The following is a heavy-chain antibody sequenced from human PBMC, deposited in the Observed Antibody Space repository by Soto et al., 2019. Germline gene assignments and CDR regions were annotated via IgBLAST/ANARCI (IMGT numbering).Heavy chain of an antibody. V-gene: IGHV3-33*01. CDR3: ARVPFRGYYDFGIGYETGYGMDV. Sequence: GGSLRLSCAASGFTFSSYGMHWVRQAPGKGLEWVAVIWYDGSNKYYADSVKGRFTISRDNSKNTLYLQMNSLRAEDTAVYYCARVPFRGYYDFGIGYETGYGMDVWGKGTTVTVSS. D-gene: IGHD3-3*01. J-gene: IGHJ6*04. CDR2: IWYDGSNK. CDR1: GFTFSSYG.